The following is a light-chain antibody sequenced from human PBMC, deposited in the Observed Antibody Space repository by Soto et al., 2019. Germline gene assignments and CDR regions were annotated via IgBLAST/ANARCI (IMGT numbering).Light chain of an antibody. Sequence: AIQLTQSPSSLSASVGDRVTITCRASQAISNALAWYQQKPGMGPKLLIDDASNLESGVPPRFSGSGSGTDVSLSISSLQPEDFAIYYCQHFHNYPVTFGGGTKVEIK. V-gene: IGKV1D-13*01. CDR3: QHFHNYPVT. CDR1: QAISNA. J-gene: IGKJ4*01. CDR2: DAS.